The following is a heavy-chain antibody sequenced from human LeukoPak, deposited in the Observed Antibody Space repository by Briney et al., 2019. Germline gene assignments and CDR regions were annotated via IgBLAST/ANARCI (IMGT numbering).Heavy chain of an antibody. D-gene: IGHD1-20*01. CDR3: ARLDHNSIDY. CDR1: GYSISSGYY. J-gene: IGHJ4*02. V-gene: IGHV4-38-2*01. CDR2: IYHSGRT. Sequence: SETLSLTCAVSGYSISSGYYWGWIRQPPGKGLQWIGSIYHSGRTYYNPSLKSPVTISLDTSKNQSPLKLPSVTAADTAVYYCARLDHNSIDYWGQGTLVTVS.